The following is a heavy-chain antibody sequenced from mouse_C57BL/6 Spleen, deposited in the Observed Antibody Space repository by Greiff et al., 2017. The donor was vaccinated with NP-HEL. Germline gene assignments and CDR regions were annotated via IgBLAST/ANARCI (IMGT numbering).Heavy chain of an antibody. CDR2: ISSGSSTI. CDR1: GFTFSDYG. CDR3: ARQDYGSSYDYFDY. J-gene: IGHJ2*01. V-gene: IGHV5-17*01. D-gene: IGHD1-1*01. Sequence: EVQVVESGGGLVKPGGSLKLSCAASGFTFSDYGMHWVRQAPEKGLEWVAYISSGSSTIYYADTVKGRFTISRDNAKNTLFLQMTSLRSEDTAMYYCARQDYGSSYDYFDYWGQGTTLTVSS.